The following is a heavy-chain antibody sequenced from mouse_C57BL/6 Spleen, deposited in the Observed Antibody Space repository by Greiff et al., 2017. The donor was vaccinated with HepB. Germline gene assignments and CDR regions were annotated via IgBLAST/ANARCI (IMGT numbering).Heavy chain of an antibody. CDR3: ARSGITTVVEAWYFDV. CDR1: GYAFSSSW. Sequence: QVQLQQSGPELVKPGASVKISCKASGYAFSSSWMNWVKQRPGKGLEWIGRIYPGDGDTNYNVKFKGKATLTADKSSSTAYMQLSSLTSEDSAVYFCARSGITTVVEAWYFDVWGTGTTVTVSS. V-gene: IGHV1-82*01. CDR2: IYPGDGDT. J-gene: IGHJ1*03. D-gene: IGHD1-1*01.